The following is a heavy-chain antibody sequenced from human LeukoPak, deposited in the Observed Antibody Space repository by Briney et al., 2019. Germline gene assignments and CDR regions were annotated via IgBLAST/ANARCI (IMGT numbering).Heavy chain of an antibody. D-gene: IGHD3-10*01. V-gene: IGHV3-53*01. CDR3: ARDRAGVFDY. J-gene: IGHJ4*02. CDR2: IYSGGST. CDR1: GFTFSTYG. Sequence: PGGSLRLSCAASGFTFSTYGMIWVRQAPGKGLEWVSVIYSGGSTYYADSVKGRFTISRDNSKNTLYLQMNSLRAEDTAVYYCARDRAGVFDYWGQGTLVTVSS.